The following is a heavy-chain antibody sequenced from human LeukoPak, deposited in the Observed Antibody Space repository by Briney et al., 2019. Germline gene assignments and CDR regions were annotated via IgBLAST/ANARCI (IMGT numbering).Heavy chain of an antibody. Sequence: ASVKVSFKASGYAFSSYYMHWVRQAPGQGLEWMGVINPSGGGTSYAQKFQGRVTVTRDMSTSSVYMDLSSLKSDDTAMYYCARTYYYDGSAYFDYWGQGTLVTVSS. CDR3: ARTYYYDGSAYFDY. V-gene: IGHV1-46*01. CDR1: GYAFSSYY. D-gene: IGHD3-22*01. J-gene: IGHJ4*02. CDR2: INPSGGGT.